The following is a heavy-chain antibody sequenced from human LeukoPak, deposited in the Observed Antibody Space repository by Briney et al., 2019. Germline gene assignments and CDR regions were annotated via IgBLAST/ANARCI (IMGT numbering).Heavy chain of an antibody. J-gene: IGHJ6*02. V-gene: IGHV3-23*01. CDR1: GFTFSNYA. CDR3: AKGATDSSYSAMAV. CDR2: IRDSGAEK. D-gene: IGHD2-15*01. Sequence: PGGSLRLSCAASGFTFSNYAMTWVRQAPGKGLEWVSVIRDSGAEKIYADSVKGRFTISRDNSKNTLFLHMNSLRSGDTAVYYCAKGATDSSYSAMAVWGQGTTVTVSS.